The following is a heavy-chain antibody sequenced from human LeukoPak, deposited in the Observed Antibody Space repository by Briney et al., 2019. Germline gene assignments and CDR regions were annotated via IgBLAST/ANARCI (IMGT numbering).Heavy chain of an antibody. Sequence: VKPGGSLRLSCAASGFTFSSYSMNWVRQAPGKGLEWVSSISSSSSYIYYADSVKGRFSISRDNAKNSLYLQRNSLRAEDTAVYYCASHTMEWLLPYYYYMDVWGKGTTVTVSS. CDR2: ISSSSSYI. V-gene: IGHV3-21*01. D-gene: IGHD3-3*01. CDR3: ASHTMEWLLPYYYYMDV. J-gene: IGHJ6*03. CDR1: GFTFSSYS.